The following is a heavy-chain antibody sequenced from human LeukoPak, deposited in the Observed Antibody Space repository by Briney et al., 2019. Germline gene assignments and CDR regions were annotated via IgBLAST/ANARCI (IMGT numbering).Heavy chain of an antibody. CDR2: INPSDSDT. CDR3: ARAWNFDY. V-gene: IGHV5-51*01. Sequence: ESLKISCKGSGYSFTNYWIAWVLQMPERGLEWMVIINPSDSDTRYSPSFQGQVTISADKSISTAYLQWSSLKASDSAMYYCARAWNFDYWGQGPLLAVSS. J-gene: IGHJ4*02. D-gene: IGHD1-1*01. CDR1: GYSFTNYW.